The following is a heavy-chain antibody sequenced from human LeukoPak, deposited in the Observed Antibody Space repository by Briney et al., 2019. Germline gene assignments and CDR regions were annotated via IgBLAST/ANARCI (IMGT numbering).Heavy chain of an antibody. CDR2: INNSGGST. CDR1: GFTFSSYA. D-gene: IGHD2-15*01. J-gene: IGHJ4*02. V-gene: IGHV3-23*01. Sequence: PGGSLRLSCAASGFTFSSYAMSWVRQAPGKGLEWVSTINNSGGSTYYADSVKGRFTISRDNSKNTLYLQMNSLRTEDTAVYYCAKSGWQLTSAYYFDYWGQGTLVTVSS. CDR3: AKSGWQLTSAYYFDY.